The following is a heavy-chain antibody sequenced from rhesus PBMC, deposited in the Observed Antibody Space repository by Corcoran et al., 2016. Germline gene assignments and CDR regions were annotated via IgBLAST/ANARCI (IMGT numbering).Heavy chain of an antibody. CDR1: GGSISSSY. Sequence: QLQLQESGPGLVKPSETLSVTCAVSGGSISSSYWSWIRQGPGKGLELIGYIFVSSSSTNYHPSLKSLVTLSVDTSNNQLSMKLSSVTTADTAVYYCARRYSGSYSFDYWGQGVLVTVSS. CDR2: IFVSSSST. J-gene: IGHJ4*01. CDR3: ARRYSGSYSFDY. V-gene: IGHV4-169*01. D-gene: IGHD1-44*02.